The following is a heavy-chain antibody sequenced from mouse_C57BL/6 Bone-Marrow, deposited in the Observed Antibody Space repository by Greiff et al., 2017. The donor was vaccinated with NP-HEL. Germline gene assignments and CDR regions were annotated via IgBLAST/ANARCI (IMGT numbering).Heavy chain of an antibody. J-gene: IGHJ4*01. CDR3: AISPPFLRPVRDAMDY. Sequence: QVQLQQPGAELVKPGASVKVSCKASGYTFTSYWMHWVKQRPGQGLEWIGRIHPSDSDTNYNQKFKGKATLTVDKSSSTAYMQLSSLPSADSAVYFCAISPPFLRPVRDAMDYWGQGTSVTVSS. D-gene: IGHD1-2*01. V-gene: IGHV1-74*01. CDR1: GYTFTSYW. CDR2: IHPSDSDT.